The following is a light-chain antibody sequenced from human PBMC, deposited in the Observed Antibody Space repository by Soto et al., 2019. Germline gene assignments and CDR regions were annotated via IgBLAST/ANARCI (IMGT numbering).Light chain of an antibody. J-gene: IGLJ1*01. CDR1: SSDVGSYDL. Sequence: QSALTQPASVSGSHGQSIAISCTGTSSDVGSYDLVSWYQQHPGKAPKLIIYEVTKRPSGVSDRFSGSKSGNTASLTISGLQAEDEADYYCYSYAGSNTYYVFGTGTKVTVL. CDR3: YSYAGSNTYYV. CDR2: EVT. V-gene: IGLV2-23*02.